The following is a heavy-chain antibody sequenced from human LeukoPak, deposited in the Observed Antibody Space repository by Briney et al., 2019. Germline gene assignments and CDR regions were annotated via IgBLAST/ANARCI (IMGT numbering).Heavy chain of an antibody. V-gene: IGHV4-34*01. Sequence: SETLSLTCAVYGGSFSGYYWSWIRQPPGKGLEWIGEINHSGSTNYNPSLKSRVTISVDTSKNQFSLKLSSVTAADTAVYYCARASYQLLLDYWGQGTLVTVPS. CDR2: INHSGST. CDR1: GGSFSGYY. J-gene: IGHJ4*02. D-gene: IGHD2-2*01. CDR3: ARASYQLLLDY.